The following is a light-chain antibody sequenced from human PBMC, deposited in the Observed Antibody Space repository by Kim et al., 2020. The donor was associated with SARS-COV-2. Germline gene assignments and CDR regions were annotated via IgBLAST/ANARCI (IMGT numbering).Light chain of an antibody. CDR2: QDS. V-gene: IGLV3-1*01. Sequence: SVSPGQTAHITCSGDKLGDKYACWYQQKPGQSPVLVIYQDSKRPSGIPERFSGSNSGNTATLTISGTQAMDEADYYCQAWDSSTWVFGGGTQLTVL. CDR1: KLGDKY. CDR3: QAWDSSTWV. J-gene: IGLJ3*02.